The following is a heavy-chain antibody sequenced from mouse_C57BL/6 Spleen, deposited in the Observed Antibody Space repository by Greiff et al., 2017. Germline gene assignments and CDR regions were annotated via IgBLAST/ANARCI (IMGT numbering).Heavy chain of an antibody. CDR2: IYPGSGST. J-gene: IGHJ4*01. Sequence: QVQLQQPGAELVKPGASVKMSCKASGYTFTSYWITWVKQRPGQGLEWIGDIYPGSGSTNYNEKFKSQATLTVDTSSSTAYMQLSSLTSEDSAVYYCAGTVPYAMDDWGQGTSVTVSS. V-gene: IGHV1-55*01. CDR1: GYTFTSYW. D-gene: IGHD1-1*01. CDR3: AGTVPYAMDD.